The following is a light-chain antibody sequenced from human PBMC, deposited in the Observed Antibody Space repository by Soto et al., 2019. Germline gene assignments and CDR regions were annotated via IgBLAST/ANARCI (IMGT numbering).Light chain of an antibody. CDR1: QSVSSSS. J-gene: IGKJ3*01. V-gene: IGKV3-20*01. CDR3: QHYGNSPPLFT. CDR2: GAS. Sequence: EIVLTQSPGTLSLSPGERATLSCRASQSVSSSSLAWYQQKPGQAPRLLIYGASSRATGIPDRIRGSGSGTDFTLTISRLEPEDFAVYFCQHYGNSPPLFTFGPGTKVDI.